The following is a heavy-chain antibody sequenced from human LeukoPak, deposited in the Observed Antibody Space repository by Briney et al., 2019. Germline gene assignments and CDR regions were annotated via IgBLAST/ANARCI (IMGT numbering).Heavy chain of an antibody. Sequence: GESLKISCKGSGYSFTTYWIAWVRPMPGKGLEWMGMIFPADSDTRYSPSFQGQVTISADKSISTAYLQWSSLKASDTATYYCARHRYDSSSFPYDYWGQGTLVTVSS. CDR2: IFPADSDT. CDR1: GYSFTTYW. CDR3: ARHRYDSSSFPYDY. D-gene: IGHD3-22*01. J-gene: IGHJ4*02. V-gene: IGHV5-51*01.